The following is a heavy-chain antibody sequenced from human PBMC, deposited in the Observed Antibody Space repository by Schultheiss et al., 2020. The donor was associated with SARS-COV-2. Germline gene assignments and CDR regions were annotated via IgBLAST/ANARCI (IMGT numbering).Heavy chain of an antibody. J-gene: IGHJ6*03. D-gene: IGHD2-2*01. CDR2: IYYSGST. CDR1: GFTVSSNY. Sequence: ESLKISCAASGFTVSSNYMSWVRQHPGKGLEWIGYIYYSGSTNYNPSLKSRVTISVDTSKNQLSLKLSSVTAADTAVYYCARHPDIVVVPAAMGYMDVWGKGTTVTVSS. CDR3: ARHPDIVVVPAAMGYMDV. V-gene: IGHV4-59*08.